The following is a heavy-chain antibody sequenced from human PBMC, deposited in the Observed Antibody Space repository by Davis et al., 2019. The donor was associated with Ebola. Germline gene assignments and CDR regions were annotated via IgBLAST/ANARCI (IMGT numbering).Heavy chain of an antibody. CDR3: ARTRDGYTYYYYYGMDV. Sequence: TLSLTCTVSGGSISSYYWSWIRQPPGKALEWLALVDWDDNKYYKTSLKPRLTVSRDTSKNQVVLTMTNMDPVDTATYYCARTRDGYTYYYYYGMDVWGKGTTVTVSS. J-gene: IGHJ6*04. CDR1: GGSISSYY. V-gene: IGHV2-70*18. D-gene: IGHD5-24*01. CDR2: VDWDDNK.